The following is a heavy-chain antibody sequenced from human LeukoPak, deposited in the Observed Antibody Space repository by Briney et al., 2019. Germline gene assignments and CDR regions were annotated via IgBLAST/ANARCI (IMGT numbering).Heavy chain of an antibody. CDR1: GFPFSSYW. CDR3: AREEGIAAAAYFDY. D-gene: IGHD6-13*01. J-gene: IGHJ4*02. Sequence: GGSLSLSCAASGFPFSSYWMSWVRQAPGKGLEWVANIKQDGSEKYYVDSVKGRFTISRDNAKNSLYLQMNSLRAEDTAVYYCAREEGIAAAAYFDYWGQGTLVTVSS. V-gene: IGHV3-7*01. CDR2: IKQDGSEK.